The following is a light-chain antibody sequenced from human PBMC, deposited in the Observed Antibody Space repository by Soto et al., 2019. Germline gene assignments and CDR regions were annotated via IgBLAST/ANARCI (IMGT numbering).Light chain of an antibody. CDR3: CSDAGSYEV. V-gene: IGLV2-11*01. CDR1: SSDVGGYNY. Sequence: QSALTQPRSVSGSPGQSVTISCTGTSSDVGGYNYVSWYQQHPGKAPKGMIYDVSERPSGVPDRFSGSNSGNTASLTISGLQAEDEADYYCCSDAGSYEVFGGGTKLTVL. CDR2: DVS. J-gene: IGLJ2*01.